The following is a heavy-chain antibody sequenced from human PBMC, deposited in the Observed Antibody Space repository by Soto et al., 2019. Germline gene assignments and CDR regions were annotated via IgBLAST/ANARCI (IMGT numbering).Heavy chain of an antibody. CDR3: TTNAAAKVGTLSY. CDR1: GFTFNNAM. Sequence: PGGSRRRSWAASGFTFNNAMMSWGRQAPGKGLDWVGRIDGGKTDFAAPVGGRFTFSRDDSRNTLFLQMNSLKTEDTGVYYCTTNAAAKVGTLSYWGQGTLVTVSS. J-gene: IGHJ4*02. CDR2: IDGGKT. D-gene: IGHD1-26*01. V-gene: IGHV3-15*01.